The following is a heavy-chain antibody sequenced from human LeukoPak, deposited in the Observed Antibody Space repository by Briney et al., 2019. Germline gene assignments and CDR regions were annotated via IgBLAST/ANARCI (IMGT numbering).Heavy chain of an antibody. Sequence: PGGSLRLSCAASGFTFDDYAMHWVRQAPGKGLEWVSGISWNSGSIGYADSVKGRFTISRDNAKNSLYLQMNSLRAEDTALYYCVKGDCSSTSCSTPDYWGQGTLVTVSS. D-gene: IGHD2-2*01. CDR3: VKGDCSSTSCSTPDY. J-gene: IGHJ4*02. CDR1: GFTFDDYA. V-gene: IGHV3-9*01. CDR2: ISWNSGSI.